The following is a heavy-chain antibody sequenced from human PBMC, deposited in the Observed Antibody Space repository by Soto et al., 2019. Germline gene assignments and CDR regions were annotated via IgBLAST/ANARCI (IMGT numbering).Heavy chain of an antibody. CDR3: AKVTPTFSSTWRGDFDY. V-gene: IGHV3-23*01. D-gene: IGHD6-13*01. Sequence: PGGSLRLSCAASGFAFSRYAMSWVRHAPGKRLEWVSAISGGGGNTYYADSVKGRFTISRDNSKNTLFLQMNSLRAEDSAVYYCAKVTPTFSSTWRGDFDYWGQGTLVTVSS. J-gene: IGHJ4*02. CDR2: ISGGGGNT. CDR1: GFAFSRYA.